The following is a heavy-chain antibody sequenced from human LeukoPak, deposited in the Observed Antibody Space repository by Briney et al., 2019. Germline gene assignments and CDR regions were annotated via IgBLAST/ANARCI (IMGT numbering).Heavy chain of an antibody. D-gene: IGHD3-9*01. Sequence: GGSLRLSCVASGSTFSSYWMHWVRQDPRKGLVWVSRINGDGRNINYADSVRGRFTISRDNAKNTLYLQMNTLRVEDTAVYYCTRDLMDYDVSTGLHHYYMDVWGQGTTVTVSS. CDR1: GSTFSSYW. CDR3: TRDLMDYDVSTGLHHYYMDV. CDR2: INGDGRNI. V-gene: IGHV3-74*01. J-gene: IGHJ6*02.